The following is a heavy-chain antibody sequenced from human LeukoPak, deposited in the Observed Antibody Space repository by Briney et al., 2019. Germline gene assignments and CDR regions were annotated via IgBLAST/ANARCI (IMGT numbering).Heavy chain of an antibody. V-gene: IGHV4-34*01. J-gene: IGHJ6*02. CDR1: GGSFSGYY. CDR2: INHSGST. Sequence: SETLSLTCAVYGGSFSGYYWSWIRQPPGKGLEWIGEINHSGSTNYNPSLKSRVTISVDTSKNQFSLKLSSVTAADTAVYYCARDRYYDSSGYYSGGYYYGMDVWGQGTTVTVSS. CDR3: ARDRYYDSSGYYSGGYYYGMDV. D-gene: IGHD3-22*01.